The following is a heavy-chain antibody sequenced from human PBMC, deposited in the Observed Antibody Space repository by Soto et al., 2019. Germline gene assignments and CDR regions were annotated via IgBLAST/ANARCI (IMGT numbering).Heavy chain of an antibody. D-gene: IGHD3-3*01. CDR3: ARDYMRITIVGVVISYYYYGMDV. V-gene: IGHV1-69*13. CDR1: GGTFSSYA. CDR2: IIPIFGTA. J-gene: IGHJ6*02. Sequence: SVKVSCKASGGTFSSYAISWVRQAPGQGLEWMGGIIPIFGTANYAQKFQGRVTITADESTSTAYMELSSLRSEDTAVYYCARDYMRITIVGVVISYYYYGMDVWGQGTTVTVSS.